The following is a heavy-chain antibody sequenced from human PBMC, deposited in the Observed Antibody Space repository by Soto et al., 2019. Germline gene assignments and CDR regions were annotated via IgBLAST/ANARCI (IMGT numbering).Heavy chain of an antibody. CDR3: ARSLVYYDSSGYPAEYFQY. Sequence: ASVKVSCKASGYSFTSYDIHWVRQAPGQRLEWMGWINTGNDNTKYSQKFQDRVTITRDTSASTIYMELSSLRSEDTAVYYCARSLVYYDSSGYPAEYFQYWGQGTLVTVSS. D-gene: IGHD3-22*01. V-gene: IGHV1-3*04. CDR2: INTGNDNT. CDR1: GYSFTSYD. J-gene: IGHJ1*01.